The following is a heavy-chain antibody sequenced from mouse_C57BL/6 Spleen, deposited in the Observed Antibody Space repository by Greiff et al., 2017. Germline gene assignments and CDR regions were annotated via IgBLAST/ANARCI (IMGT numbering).Heavy chain of an antibody. CDR1: GYTFTSYT. CDR3: AREDLFDY. Sequence: VQLQQSGAELARPGASVKMSCKASGYTFTSYTMHWVKQRPGQGLEWIGYINPSSAYTKYNQKFKDKATLTVDKSSSTAYMQLSSLTSEDSAVYYCAREDLFDYWGQGTTLTVSS. CDR2: INPSSAYT. V-gene: IGHV1-4*01. J-gene: IGHJ2*01.